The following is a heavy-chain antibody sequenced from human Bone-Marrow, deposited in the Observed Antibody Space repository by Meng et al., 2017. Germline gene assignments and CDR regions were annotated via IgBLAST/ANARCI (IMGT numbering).Heavy chain of an antibody. V-gene: IGHV3-23*01. J-gene: IGHJ4*02. CDR1: GFTFSNYA. D-gene: IGHD1-26*01. CDR2: VSATGVST. CDR3: AKDRASGSYSYYFDY. Sequence: GGSLRLSCAASGFTFSNYAMSWVRQAPGKGLEWVSSVSATGVSTYYADSVKGRFTVSRDNSKNMLYLQVNTLRAEDTAIYYCAKDRASGSYSYYFDYWGQGTPVT.